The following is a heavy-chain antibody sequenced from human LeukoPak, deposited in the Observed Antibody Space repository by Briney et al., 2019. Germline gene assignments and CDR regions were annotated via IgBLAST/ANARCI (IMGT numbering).Heavy chain of an antibody. V-gene: IGHV3-23*01. CDR1: GFTLSSYA. Sequence: GGSLRLSCAASGFTLSSYAMSWVRQAPGQGLEWVPAISGSGGSTYYADSVKGRFTISRDNSKNTLYLQMNSLRAEDTAVYYCAKGPRCLNSGSYPDWGQGTLVTVSS. CDR2: ISGSGGST. CDR3: AKGPRCLNSGSYPD. J-gene: IGHJ4*02. D-gene: IGHD1-26*01.